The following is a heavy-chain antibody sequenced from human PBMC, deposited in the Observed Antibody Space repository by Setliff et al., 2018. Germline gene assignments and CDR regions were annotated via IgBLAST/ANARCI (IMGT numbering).Heavy chain of an antibody. V-gene: IGHV3-74*01. Sequence: LSCAASGFTFSGFSMHWVRQAPGKGLEWVSRIHSDGTTTAYADSVRGRVTISRDNAKNTLYLQMNSLRAEDTAVYYCARDGGLLQFLEWSRSYMDVWGKGTTVTVSS. CDR2: IHSDGTTT. CDR1: GFTFSGFS. J-gene: IGHJ6*03. D-gene: IGHD3-3*01. CDR3: ARDGGLLQFLEWSRSYMDV.